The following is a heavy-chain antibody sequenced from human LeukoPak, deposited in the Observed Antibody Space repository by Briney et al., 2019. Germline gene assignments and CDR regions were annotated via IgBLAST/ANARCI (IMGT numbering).Heavy chain of an antibody. D-gene: IGHD3-22*01. V-gene: IGHV4-59*08. CDR1: GDSVTSYY. CDR2: IYYSGST. CDR3: ARSERVIMILGGAFDI. J-gene: IGHJ3*02. Sequence: PSETLSLTCTVSGDSVTSYYWSWVRQPPGTGLEWIGYIYYSGSTNYSPSLKSRVTISVDTSKNQFSLKLSSVTAADTAVYYCARSERVIMILGGAFDIWGQGTVVTVSS.